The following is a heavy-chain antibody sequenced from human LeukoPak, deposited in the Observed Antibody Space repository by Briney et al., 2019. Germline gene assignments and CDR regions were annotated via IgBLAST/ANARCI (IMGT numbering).Heavy chain of an antibody. J-gene: IGHJ4*02. CDR3: ASQTYYYDSSGYFTRSYYFDY. V-gene: IGHV3-53*01. Sequence: GGSLRLSCAASGFTVSSNYMSWVRQAPGKGLEWVSVIYSGGSTYYADSVKGRFTISRDNSKNTLYLQMNSLRAEDTAVYYCASQTYYYDSSGYFTRSYYFDYWGQGTLVTVSS. CDR1: GFTVSSNY. CDR2: IYSGGST. D-gene: IGHD3-22*01.